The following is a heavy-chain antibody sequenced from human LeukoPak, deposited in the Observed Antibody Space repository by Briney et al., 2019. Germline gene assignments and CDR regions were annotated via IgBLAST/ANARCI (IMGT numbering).Heavy chain of an antibody. V-gene: IGHV4-59*03. D-gene: IGHD2-8*01. Sequence: SETLSLTCTVSGDSTSNFYWNWIRQSPGKGLEWIGNIHYSGSSVYNPSLKCRGTISIDTSRRQFFLKLNSVTAADTAVYFCALAPNSNWFDFWGPGTLVTVSS. CDR1: GDSTSNFY. J-gene: IGHJ5*01. CDR3: ALAPNSNWFDF. CDR2: IHYSGSS.